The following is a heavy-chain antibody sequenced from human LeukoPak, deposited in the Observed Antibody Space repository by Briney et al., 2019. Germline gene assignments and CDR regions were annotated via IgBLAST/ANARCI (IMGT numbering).Heavy chain of an antibody. J-gene: IGHJ4*02. V-gene: IGHV3-30*02. D-gene: IGHD3-22*01. Sequence: GGSLRLSCAASGFTFSSYAMYWVRQAPGKGLEWVAFIRYDGSNKYYADSVKGRFTISRDNSKNTLYLQMNSLRAEDTAVYYCAKDGFYYYDSSGYGDYWGQGTLVTVSS. CDR2: IRYDGSNK. CDR3: AKDGFYYYDSSGYGDY. CDR1: GFTFSSYA.